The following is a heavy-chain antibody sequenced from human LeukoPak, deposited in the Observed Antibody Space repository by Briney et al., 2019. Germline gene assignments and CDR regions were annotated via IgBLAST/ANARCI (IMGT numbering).Heavy chain of an antibody. Sequence: GGSLRLSCAASGFPFTSGFTFSDYYMSWIRPAPGKGLEWVSYISSTSTYTNYADSVKGRFTISRDNANNSVYLKMNSLRADDTAIYYCARGGTGAFDYWGQGTLVTVSS. J-gene: IGHJ4*02. CDR2: ISSTSTYT. D-gene: IGHD2-8*02. CDR1: GFPFTSGFTFSDYY. V-gene: IGHV3-11*06. CDR3: ARGGTGAFDY.